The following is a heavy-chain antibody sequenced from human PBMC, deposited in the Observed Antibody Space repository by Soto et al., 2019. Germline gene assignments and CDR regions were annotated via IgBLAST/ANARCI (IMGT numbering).Heavy chain of an antibody. J-gene: IGHJ4*02. CDR1: GFTVSSNY. Sequence: EVQLLESGGDLIQPGGSLRLSCAASGFTVSSNYMSWVRQAPGKGLEWVSVIYSGGSTYYADSVKGRFTISRDNSKNTLYLQMNSLRAEDTAVYYCARGPGIAAAGVDYWGQGTTVTVSS. D-gene: IGHD6-13*01. V-gene: IGHV3-53*01. CDR2: IYSGGST. CDR3: ARGPGIAAAGVDY.